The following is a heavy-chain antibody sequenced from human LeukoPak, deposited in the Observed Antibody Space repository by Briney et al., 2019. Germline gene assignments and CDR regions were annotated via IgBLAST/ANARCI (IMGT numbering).Heavy chain of an antibody. V-gene: IGHV4-39*01. CDR3: ARQTVTTTPFDY. CDR1: GGSISSSSYY. CDR2: IYYSGST. J-gene: IGHJ4*02. Sequence: SETLSLTCTVSGGSISSSSYYWGWIRQPPGKGLEWIESIYYSGSTYYNPSLKSRVTISVDTSKNQFSLKLSSVTAADTAVYYCARQTVTTTPFDYWGQGTLVTVSS. D-gene: IGHD4-17*01.